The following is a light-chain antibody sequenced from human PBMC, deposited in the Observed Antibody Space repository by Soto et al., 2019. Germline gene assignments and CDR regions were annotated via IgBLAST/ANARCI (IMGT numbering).Light chain of an antibody. Sequence: LTQSPSFLSASVGDRVTITCRASQGISSYFAWYQQKPGQAPRLLIYDASRRATGIPDRFSGSGSGTDFTLTISRLEAEDFAVYYCQLYGNSPPNTFGQGTKLEIK. CDR2: DAS. J-gene: IGKJ2*01. V-gene: IGKV3-20*01. CDR3: QLYGNSPPNT. CDR1: QGISSY.